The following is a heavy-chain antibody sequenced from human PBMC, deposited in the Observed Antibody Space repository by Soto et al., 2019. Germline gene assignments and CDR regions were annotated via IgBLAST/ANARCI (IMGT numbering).Heavy chain of an antibody. J-gene: IGHJ3*02. CDR1: GFTFSSYA. CDR2: ISGSGGST. V-gene: IGHV3-23*01. Sequence: GGSLRLSCAASGFTFSSYAMSWVRQAPGKGLEWVSAISGSGGSTYYADSVKGRFTISRDNSKNTLYLQMNSLRAEDTAVYYCANPYYYDSSGYYAFDIWGQGTMVTVSS. CDR3: ANPYYYDSSGYYAFDI. D-gene: IGHD3-22*01.